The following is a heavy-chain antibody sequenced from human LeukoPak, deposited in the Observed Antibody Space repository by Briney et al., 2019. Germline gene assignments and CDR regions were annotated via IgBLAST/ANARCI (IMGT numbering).Heavy chain of an antibody. Sequence: PGGSLRLSCAASGFTFSGYGMHWVRQAPGKGLEWVAVISYDGSNKYYADSVKGRFTISRDNSKNTLYLQMNSLRAEDTAVYYCAKDSLTDGYNSGLDYWGQGTLVTVSS. CDR1: GFTFSGYG. J-gene: IGHJ4*02. CDR2: ISYDGSNK. V-gene: IGHV3-30*18. D-gene: IGHD5-12*01. CDR3: AKDSLTDGYNSGLDY.